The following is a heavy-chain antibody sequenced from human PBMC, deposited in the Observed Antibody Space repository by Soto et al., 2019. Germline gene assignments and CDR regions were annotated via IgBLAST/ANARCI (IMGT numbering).Heavy chain of an antibody. Sequence: VKVSCKASGDPFISYAIIWVRQAHGQGLEWMGGIIPIFGTANYAQKFQGRVTITADESTSTAYMELSSLRSEDTAVYYCAREEYASGSYYGYYGMDVWGQGTTVTVSS. CDR3: AREEYASGSYYGYYGMDV. V-gene: IGHV1-69*01. CDR1: GDPFISYA. CDR2: IIPIFGTA. J-gene: IGHJ6*02. D-gene: IGHD3-10*01.